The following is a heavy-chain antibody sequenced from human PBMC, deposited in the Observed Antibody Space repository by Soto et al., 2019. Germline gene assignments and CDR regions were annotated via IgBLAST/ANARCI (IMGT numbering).Heavy chain of an antibody. CDR3: ARQRSGDTTGAYFDY. J-gene: IGHJ4*02. CDR2: IYPSDSDT. D-gene: IGHD1-26*01. CDR1: GHSFTSYW. V-gene: IGHV5-51*01. Sequence: PGESLKISCKGSGHSFTSYWIGWVRQMPGKALEWMAIIYPSDSDTRYSPSFQGQVTISADKSISTAYLQWSSLKASDTAIYYCARQRSGDTTGAYFDYWGQGTLVTVS.